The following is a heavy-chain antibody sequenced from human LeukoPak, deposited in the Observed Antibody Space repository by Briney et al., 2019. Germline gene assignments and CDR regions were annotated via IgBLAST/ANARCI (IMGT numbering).Heavy chain of an antibody. J-gene: IGHJ3*02. CDR3: ARVITGTYDAFDI. V-gene: IGHV4-59*01. D-gene: IGHD1-20*01. CDR1: GGSISSYY. CDR2: IYYSGST. Sequence: SETLSLTCTVSGGSISSYYWSWIRQPPGKGLEWIGYIYYSGSTNYNPSLKSRVTISVDTSKNQFSLKLSSVTAADTAVYYCARVITGTYDAFDIWAKGQWSPSLQ.